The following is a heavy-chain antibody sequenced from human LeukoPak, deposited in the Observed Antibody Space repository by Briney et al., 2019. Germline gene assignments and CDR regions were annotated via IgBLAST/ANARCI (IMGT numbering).Heavy chain of an antibody. V-gene: IGHV4-59*01. D-gene: IGHD3-10*01. Sequence: MSSETLSLTCTVSGGSISSYYWSWIRQPPGKGLEWIGYIYYSGSTNYNPSLKSRVTISVDTSKNQFSLKLSSVTAADTAVYYCARDPGGALDYWGQGTLVTVSS. CDR3: ARDPGGALDY. CDR1: GGSISSYY. J-gene: IGHJ4*02. CDR2: IYYSGST.